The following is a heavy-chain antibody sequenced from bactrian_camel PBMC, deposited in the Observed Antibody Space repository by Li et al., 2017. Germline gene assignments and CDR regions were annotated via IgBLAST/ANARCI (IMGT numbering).Heavy chain of an antibody. J-gene: IGHJ6*01. CDR3: VAGPGGYCWTPQGLRDFGS. CDR2: LDSDGST. CDR1: GDSILTYC. D-gene: IGHD2*01. Sequence: VQLVESGGGSVQAGGSLRLSCAASGDSILTYCMGWFRQAPGKEREGVTDLDSDGSTSYADSVKGRFTISKDNAKNTVYLEMNSLKPEDTATYYCVAGPGGYCWTPQGLRDFGSWGQGTQVTVS. V-gene: IGHV3S53*01.